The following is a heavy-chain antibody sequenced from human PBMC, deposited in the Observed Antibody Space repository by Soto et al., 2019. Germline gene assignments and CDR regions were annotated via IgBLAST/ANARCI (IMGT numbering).Heavy chain of an antibody. CDR1: GGSISSSSYY. Sequence: PSETLSLTCTVSGGSISSSSYYWGWIRQPPGKGLEWIGSIYYSGSTNYNPSLKSRVTISVDTSKNQFSLKLSSVTAADTAVYYCARVAVAGTRVDYWGQGTLVTVSS. CDR2: IYYSGST. J-gene: IGHJ4*02. V-gene: IGHV4-39*07. D-gene: IGHD6-19*01. CDR3: ARVAVAGTRVDY.